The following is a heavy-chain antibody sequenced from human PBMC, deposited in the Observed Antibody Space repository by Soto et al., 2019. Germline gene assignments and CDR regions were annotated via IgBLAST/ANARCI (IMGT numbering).Heavy chain of an antibody. V-gene: IGHV1-8*01. CDR2: MNPNSGNT. D-gene: IGHD3-16*02. J-gene: IGHJ3*02. CDR3: ARLKGSYRYDAFDI. Sequence: ASVKVSCKASGYTFTSYDINWVRQATGQGLEWMGWMNPNSGNTGYAQKFQGRVTMTRNTSISTAYMELSSLRSEDTAVYYCARLKGSYRYDAFDIWGQGTMVTVSS. CDR1: GYTFTSYD.